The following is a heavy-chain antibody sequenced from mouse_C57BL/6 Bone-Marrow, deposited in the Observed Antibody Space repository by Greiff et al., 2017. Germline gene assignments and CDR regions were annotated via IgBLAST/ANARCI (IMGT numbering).Heavy chain of an antibody. CDR3: TIRTGTSDY. D-gene: IGHD4-1*01. V-gene: IGHV14-4*01. CDR1: GFNIKDDY. Sequence: EVQLQQSGAELVRPGASVKLSCTASGFNIKDDYMHWVKQRPEQGLEWIGWIDPENGDTEYASKFQGKATITADTSSNTAYLQLSSLKSEDTAVYYCTIRTGTSDYWGQGTTLTVSS. CDR2: IDPENGDT. J-gene: IGHJ2*01.